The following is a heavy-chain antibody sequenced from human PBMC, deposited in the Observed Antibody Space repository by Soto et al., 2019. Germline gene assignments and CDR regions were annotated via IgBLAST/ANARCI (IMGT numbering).Heavy chain of an antibody. D-gene: IGHD2-15*01. CDR3: ARGVVCFDY. Sequence: QVQLVESGGGVVQPGGSLRLSCAASGFAFSSYGMHWVRQAPGKGLEWVAVIWYDGSNKYYADSVKGRFTISRDNSMNTLYLQRTSLRAEDMAVYYCARGVVCFDYWGQGTLVTVSS. J-gene: IGHJ4*02. V-gene: IGHV3-33*01. CDR1: GFAFSSYG. CDR2: IWYDGSNK.